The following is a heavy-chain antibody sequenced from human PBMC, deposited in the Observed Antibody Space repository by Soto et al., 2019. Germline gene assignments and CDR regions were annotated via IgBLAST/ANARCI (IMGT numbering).Heavy chain of an antibody. J-gene: IGHJ3*02. Sequence: QVQLVQSGAEVKKPGSSVKVSCKASGGTFSSYAISWVRQAPGQGLEWMGGIIPIFGTANYAQKFHGRVTITADESTSTAYMELSSLRSEDTAVYYCARSRREVVVAASGRGAFDIWGQGTMVTVSS. CDR1: GGTFSSYA. CDR2: IIPIFGTA. CDR3: ARSRREVVVAASGRGAFDI. V-gene: IGHV1-69*01. D-gene: IGHD2-15*01.